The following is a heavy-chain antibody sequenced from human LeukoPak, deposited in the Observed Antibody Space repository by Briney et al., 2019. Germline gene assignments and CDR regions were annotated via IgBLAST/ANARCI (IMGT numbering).Heavy chain of an antibody. D-gene: IGHD4-17*01. V-gene: IGHV3-53*01. CDR3: ATTTVTTFYYYYGMDV. J-gene: IGHJ6*02. CDR2: IYSGGTT. CDR1: GFTVSSNY. Sequence: GGSLRLSCAASGFTVSSNYMSWVRQAPGKGLEWVSIIYSGGTTYYADSVTGRFTISRDNSKNTLCLQMNSLRAEDTAVYYCATTTVTTFYYYYGMDVWGQGTTVTVS.